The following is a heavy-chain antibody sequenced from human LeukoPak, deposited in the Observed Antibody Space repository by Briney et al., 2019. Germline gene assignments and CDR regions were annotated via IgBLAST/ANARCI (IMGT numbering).Heavy chain of an antibody. V-gene: IGHV4-59*01. CDR1: GGSISYYY. CDR3: ARGGTYNDILSFDP. D-gene: IGHD3-9*01. CDR2: IYYSGST. J-gene: IGHJ5*02. Sequence: SETLSLTCTVSGGSISYYYWTWIRQSPGKGLEWIGQIYYSGSTYYNPSLKRRVTISVDTSRNQFSLNLTSVTAADTAVYYCARGGTYNDILSFDPWGQGTLVTVSS.